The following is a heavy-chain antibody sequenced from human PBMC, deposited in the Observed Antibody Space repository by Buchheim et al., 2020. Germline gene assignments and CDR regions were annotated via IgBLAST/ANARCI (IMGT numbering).Heavy chain of an antibody. J-gene: IGHJ4*02. CDR1: GGSISSYY. V-gene: IGHV4-59*12. Sequence: QVQLQESGPGLVKPSETLSLTCTVSGGSISSYYWSWIRQPPGKGLEWIGEIYHSGSTNYNPSLKSRVTISVDKSKNQFSLKLSSVTAADTAVYYCARGTLHTAAINDFWSGYYSSWGQGTL. CDR2: IYHSGST. CDR3: ARGTLHTAAINDFWSGYYSS. D-gene: IGHD3-3*01.